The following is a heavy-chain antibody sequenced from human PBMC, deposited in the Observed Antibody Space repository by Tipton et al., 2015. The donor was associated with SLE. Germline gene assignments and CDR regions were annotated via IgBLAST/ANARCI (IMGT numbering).Heavy chain of an antibody. Sequence: SLRLSCAASGFTFSAYWMTWVRQALGKGLVWVGRFKSETDGGTTDYAAPVKGRFTISRDDSKNTLYLQMNSLKAEDTAVYYCTAKKWELLIDYWGQGTLVTVSS. D-gene: IGHD1-26*01. J-gene: IGHJ4*02. CDR2: FKSETDGGTT. CDR3: TAKKWELLIDY. CDR1: GFTFSAYW. V-gene: IGHV3-15*01.